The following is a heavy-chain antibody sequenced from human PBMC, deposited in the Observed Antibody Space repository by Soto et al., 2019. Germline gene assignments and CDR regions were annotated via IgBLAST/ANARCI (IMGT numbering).Heavy chain of an antibody. CDR2: IYYSGST. J-gene: IGHJ4*02. V-gene: IGHV4-39*01. CDR1: GGSISSSSYY. Sequence: SETLSLTCTVSGGSISSSSYYWGWIRQPPGKGLEWIGSIYYSGSTYYNPSLKSRVTISVDTSKNQFSLKLSSVTAADTAVYYCARHEITAPGVITIFGVVPEYYFDYWGQGTLVTVSS. D-gene: IGHD3-3*01. CDR3: ARHEITAPGVITIFGVVPEYYFDY.